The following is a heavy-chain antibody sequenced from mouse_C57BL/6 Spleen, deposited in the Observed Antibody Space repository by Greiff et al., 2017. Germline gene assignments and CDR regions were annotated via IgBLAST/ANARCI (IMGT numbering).Heavy chain of an antibody. V-gene: IGHV5-9*01. CDR2: ISGGGGNT. D-gene: IGHD6-1*01. CDR1: GFTFSSYT. Sequence: DVKLVESEGGLVKPGGSLKLSCAASGFTFSSYTMSWVRQTPEKRLEWVATISGGGGNTYYPDSVKGRFTISRDNAKNTLYLQMSSLRSEDTALYYCARTYASFDYWGQGTTLTVSS. J-gene: IGHJ2*01. CDR3: ARTYASFDY.